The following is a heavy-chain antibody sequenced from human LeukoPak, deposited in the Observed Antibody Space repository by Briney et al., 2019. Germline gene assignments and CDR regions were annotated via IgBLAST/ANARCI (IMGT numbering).Heavy chain of an antibody. J-gene: IGHJ6*03. CDR1: GGSFSGYY. V-gene: IGHV4-34*01. D-gene: IGHD3-22*01. CDR3: ARITIHYDSSGYYPYYYMDV. CDR2: INHSGST. Sequence: SETLSLTCAVYGGSFSGYYWSWIRQPPGKGLEWIGEINHSGSTNYNPSLRSRVSISVDTSKNQVFLRRSSVTAADTAVYYCARITIHYDSSGYYPYYYMDVWGKGTTVTVSS.